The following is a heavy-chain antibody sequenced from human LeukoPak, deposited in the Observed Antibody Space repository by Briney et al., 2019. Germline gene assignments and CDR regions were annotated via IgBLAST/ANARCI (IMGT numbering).Heavy chain of an antibody. CDR3: TRLQWLAGDY. Sequence: GSLRLSCTASGFTFCYSAMSWFRQAPGKGLEWVGFLRSEAYGGTAEYAASVKGRFAISRDDSKSIAYLQMNSLKTEDTAIYYCTRLQWLAGDYWGQGTLVTVSS. D-gene: IGHD6-19*01. J-gene: IGHJ4*02. V-gene: IGHV3-49*03. CDR1: GFTFCYSA. CDR2: LRSEAYGGTA.